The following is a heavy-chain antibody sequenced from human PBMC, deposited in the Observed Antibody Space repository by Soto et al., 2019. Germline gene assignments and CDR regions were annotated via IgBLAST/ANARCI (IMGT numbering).Heavy chain of an antibody. Sequence: QVQLVESGGGVVQPGRSLRLSCAASGFTFSRYAIHWVRQAPGKGLEWVAAISYDGSNKYYADSVKGRFTIARDNSKNTRYLQMNSLIAEGTAVYYCARGGGYSFYSPADYWGQGTLVTVSS. CDR2: ISYDGSNK. J-gene: IGHJ4*02. D-gene: IGHD5-18*01. V-gene: IGHV3-30-3*01. CDR1: GFTFSRYA. CDR3: ARGGGYSFYSPADY.